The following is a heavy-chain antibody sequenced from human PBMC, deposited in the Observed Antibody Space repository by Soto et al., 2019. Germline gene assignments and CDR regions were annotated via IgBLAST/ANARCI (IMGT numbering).Heavy chain of an antibody. CDR2: IYYSGST. J-gene: IGHJ5*02. CDR3: ARAYSSSWYEDTNNWSDP. CDR1: GGSISSGGYY. V-gene: IGHV4-31*03. Sequence: SETLSLTCTVSGGSISSGGYYWSWIRQHPGKGLEWIGYIYYSGSTYYNPSLKSRVTISVDTSKNQFSLKLSSVTAADTAVYYCARAYSSSWYEDTNNWSDPWGQGTLVTVSS. D-gene: IGHD6-13*01.